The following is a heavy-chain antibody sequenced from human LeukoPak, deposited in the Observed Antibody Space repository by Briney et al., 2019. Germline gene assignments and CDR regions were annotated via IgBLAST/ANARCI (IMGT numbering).Heavy chain of an antibody. D-gene: IGHD3-22*01. CDR2: ISSSSSYI. Sequence: GGSLRLSCAASGFTFSSYSMNWVRQAPGKGLEWVSSISSSSSYIYYADSVKGRFTISRDNAKNSLYLQMNSLRAEDTAVYYCARQTYYDSSGYYSPYWGQGTPVTVSS. CDR1: GFTFSSYS. CDR3: ARQTYYDSSGYYSPY. J-gene: IGHJ4*02. V-gene: IGHV3-21*01.